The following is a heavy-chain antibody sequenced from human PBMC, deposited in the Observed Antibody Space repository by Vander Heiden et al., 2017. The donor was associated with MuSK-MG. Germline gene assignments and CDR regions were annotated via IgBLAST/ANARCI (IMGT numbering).Heavy chain of an antibody. CDR2: IYYSGST. CDR3: ARGDCSSTSCYYMDV. D-gene: IGHD2-2*01. Sequence: QVQLQESGPGLVKPSQTLSLTCTVSGGSISSGGYYWSWIRQHPGKGLEWIGYIYYSGSTYYNPSLKNRVTISVDTSKNQFSLKLSSVTAADTAVYYCARGDCSSTSCYYMDVWGKGTTVTVSS. V-gene: IGHV4-31*03. J-gene: IGHJ6*03. CDR1: GGSISSGGYY.